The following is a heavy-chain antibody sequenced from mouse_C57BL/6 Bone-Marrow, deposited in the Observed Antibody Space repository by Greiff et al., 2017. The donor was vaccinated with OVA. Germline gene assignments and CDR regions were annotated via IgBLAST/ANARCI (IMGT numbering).Heavy chain of an antibody. V-gene: IGHV1-15*01. J-gene: IGHJ2*01. Sequence: QVQLKQSGAELVRPGASVTLSCKASGYTFTDYEMHWVKQTPVHGLEWIGAIDPETGGTAYNQKFKGKAILTADKSSITAYMELRSLTSEDSAVYYCTRGGLDSNEDFDYWGQVTTLTVSS. CDR2: IDPETGGT. CDR3: TRGGLDSNEDFDY. CDR1: GYTFTDYE. D-gene: IGHD2-5*01.